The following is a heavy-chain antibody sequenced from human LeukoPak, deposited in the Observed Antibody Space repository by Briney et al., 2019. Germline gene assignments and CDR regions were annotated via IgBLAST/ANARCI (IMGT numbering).Heavy chain of an antibody. D-gene: IGHD1-26*01. J-gene: IGHJ5*02. Sequence: ETLSLTCTVSGGSISTSNYYWGWIRQPPGKGLEWIGNIFYSGSTYYSPSLKSRVTVSVDTSKNQFSLKLNSVTAADTAVYYCARVVRSGRSLGWFDPWGQGTLVTVSS. CDR3: ARVVRSGRSLGWFDP. V-gene: IGHV4-39*07. CDR2: IFYSGST. CDR1: GGSISTSNYY.